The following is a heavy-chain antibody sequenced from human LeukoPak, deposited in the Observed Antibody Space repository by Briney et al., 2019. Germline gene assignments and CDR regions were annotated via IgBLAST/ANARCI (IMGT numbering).Heavy chain of an antibody. Sequence: GSSVKVSCKASGGTFSSYEISWVRQAPGQGLEWMGGSFPIFSTVNYAQKFQGRVTITADESTSTAYMELSSLRSEDTAAYYCARDLGYSSGWAFDYWGQGTLVTVSS. J-gene: IGHJ4*02. V-gene: IGHV1-69*01. CDR3: ARDLGYSSGWAFDY. D-gene: IGHD6-19*01. CDR1: GGTFSSYE. CDR2: SFPIFSTV.